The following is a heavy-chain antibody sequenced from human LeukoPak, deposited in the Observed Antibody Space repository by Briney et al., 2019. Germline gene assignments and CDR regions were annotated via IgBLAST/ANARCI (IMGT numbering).Heavy chain of an antibody. V-gene: IGHV1-18*01. CDR3: ARESHVERDDY. Sequence: ASGMVSCKASGFGLTSYGFSRVRQAAGQWLELMGWISANDGKTHYSERHQGRVTMTTDTVTSTAYMELRSLRSDDTAVYYCARESHVERDDYWGQGTRVTVSS. CDR2: ISANDGKT. J-gene: IGHJ4*02. D-gene: IGHD1-1*01. CDR1: GFGLTSYG.